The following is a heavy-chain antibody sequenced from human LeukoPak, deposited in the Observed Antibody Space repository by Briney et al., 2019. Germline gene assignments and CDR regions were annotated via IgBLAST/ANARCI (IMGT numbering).Heavy chain of an antibody. J-gene: IGHJ4*02. CDR2: IDPNNGGT. CDR3: ARDYRKYLDY. D-gene: IGHD3-16*02. Sequence: ASVTVSFKASGYTFTGYYIHWFRQAPGQGLEWMGWIDPNNGGTNYVQKFQGRLTMTRDTSIGTAYMELSSLRSDDAAVYYCARDYRKYLDYWGQGTLVTVSS. CDR1: GYTFTGYY. V-gene: IGHV1-2*02.